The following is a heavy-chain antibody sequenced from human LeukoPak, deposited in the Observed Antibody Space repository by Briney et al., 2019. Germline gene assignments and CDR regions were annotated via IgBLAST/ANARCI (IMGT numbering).Heavy chain of an antibody. CDR1: GGTFSSYA. J-gene: IGHJ4*02. D-gene: IGHD3-10*01. V-gene: IGHV1-69*13. Sequence: GASVKVSCKASGGTFSSYAISWVRQAPGQGLEWMGGIIPIFGTANYAQKFQGRVTITADESTSTAYMELSSLRSEDTAVYYCATPSGSNYVNFKFFDYWGQGTPVTVSS. CDR2: IIPIFGTA. CDR3: ATPSGSNYVNFKFFDY.